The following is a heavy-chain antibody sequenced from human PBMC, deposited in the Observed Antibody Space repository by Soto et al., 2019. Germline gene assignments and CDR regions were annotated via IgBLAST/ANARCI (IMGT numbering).Heavy chain of an antibody. V-gene: IGHV3-30*02. CDR2: IWYDGSNK. J-gene: IGHJ4*02. Sequence: GGSLRLSCAASGFTFSSYGMHWVRQAPGKGLEWVAVIWYDGSNKYYADSVKGRFTISRDNSKNTLYLQMNSLRAEDTALYYCAIYSSGWYPLDYWGQGTLVTVS. CDR3: AIYSSGWYPLDY. CDR1: GFTFSSYG. D-gene: IGHD6-19*01.